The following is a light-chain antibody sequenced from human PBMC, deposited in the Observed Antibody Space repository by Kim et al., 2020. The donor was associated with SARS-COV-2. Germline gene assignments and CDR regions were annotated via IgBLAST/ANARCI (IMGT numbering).Light chain of an antibody. CDR2: DAS. J-gene: IGKJ2*01. CDR1: QTIGTW. V-gene: IGKV1-5*01. CDR3: QQYKTYPFT. Sequence: DIQMSQSPSTLSASVGDRVTITCRASQTIGTWLAWYQQKPEKAPKLLIYDASSLESGVPSRFSGSGSGTDFTLTIPSLQPDDFATYYCQQYKTYPFTFGQGTNWRS.